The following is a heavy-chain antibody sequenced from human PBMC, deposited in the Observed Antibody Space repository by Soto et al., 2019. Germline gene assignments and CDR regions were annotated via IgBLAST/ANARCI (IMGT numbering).Heavy chain of an antibody. J-gene: IGHJ6*02. D-gene: IGHD5-18*01. Sequence: ASVKVSCKASGGTFSSYAISWVRQAPGQGLEWMGGIIPIFGTANYAQKFQGRVTITADESTSTAYMELSSLRSEDTAVYYCASSLQRGYSFLGYYYYGMDVWGQGTKVTVSS. CDR2: IIPIFGTA. CDR1: GGTFSSYA. CDR3: ASSLQRGYSFLGYYYYGMDV. V-gene: IGHV1-69*13.